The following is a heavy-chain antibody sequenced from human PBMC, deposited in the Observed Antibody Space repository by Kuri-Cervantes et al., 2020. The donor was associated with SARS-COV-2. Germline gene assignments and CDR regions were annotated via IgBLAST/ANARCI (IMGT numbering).Heavy chain of an antibody. Sequence: LRLSCTVSGGSISSGGYYWSWIRQPPGKGLEWIGYIYHSGSTLYNPSLKGRLTISVDTSKKQFSLNLSSVTAADTAVYYCARDRGRIAAAGIGWFDPWGQGTLVTVSS. V-gene: IGHV4-30-2*01. CDR3: ARDRGRIAAAGIGWFDP. J-gene: IGHJ5*02. D-gene: IGHD6-13*01. CDR2: IYHSGST. CDR1: GGSISSGGYY.